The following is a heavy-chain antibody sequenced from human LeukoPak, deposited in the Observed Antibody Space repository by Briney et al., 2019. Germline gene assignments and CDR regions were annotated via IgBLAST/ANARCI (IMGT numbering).Heavy chain of an antibody. V-gene: IGHV4-4*07. CDR1: GGSISSYY. J-gene: IGHJ4*02. Sequence: SETLSLTCSVSGGSISSYYWSWIRQPAGKGLEWIGRIYASGSSNYNPSLKSRVTMSVDTSKNQFSLQLSSVTAADTAVYYCAREGGYSYGYHFDSWGQGTLVTVSS. CDR2: IYASGSS. D-gene: IGHD5-18*01. CDR3: AREGGYSYGYHFDS.